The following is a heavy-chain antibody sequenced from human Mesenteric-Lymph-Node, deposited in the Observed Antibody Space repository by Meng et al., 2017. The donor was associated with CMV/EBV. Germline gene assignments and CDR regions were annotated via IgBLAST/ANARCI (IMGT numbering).Heavy chain of an antibody. V-gene: IGHV3-7*01. J-gene: IGHJ6*02. CDR3: AREGYCSGSGCSSTEGYGMDV. CDR1: GFTFS. D-gene: IGHD2-15*01. CDR2: IKQDGSEK. Sequence: GGSLRLSCAASGFTFSMSWVRQAPGKGLECVINIKQDGSEKYYVDSVKGRFTISRDKAKNSLYLQMNSLRAEDTALYYCAREGYCSGSGCSSTEGYGMDVWGQGTTVTVSS.